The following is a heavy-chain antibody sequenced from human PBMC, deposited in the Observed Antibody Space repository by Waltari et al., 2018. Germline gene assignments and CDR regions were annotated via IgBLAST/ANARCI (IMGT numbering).Heavy chain of an antibody. Sequence: VRLVESGGGRVEPGGSLRLSCVGSGFNFDGYSMNWVRQAPGKGLEWGSSLNEGGDYKGYADSVEGRFTISRDNAKNTVYLQMNALRVDETAMYYCSRGKAFDPWGRGTRVNVSS. CDR1: GFNFDGYS. V-gene: IGHV3-21*06. J-gene: IGHJ5*02. CDR3: SRGKAFDP. CDR2: LNEGGDYK.